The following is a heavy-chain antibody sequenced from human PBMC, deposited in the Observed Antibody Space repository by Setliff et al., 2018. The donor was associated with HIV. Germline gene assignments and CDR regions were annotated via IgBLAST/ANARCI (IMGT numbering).Heavy chain of an antibody. Sequence: GGSLRLSCAASGITFSSYAMSWVRQAPGKGLEWVSGISGSGSYIYYAGSLRGRFTISRDYASNSLYLEMNSLRVEDTAIYYCARSRSTRDAFDIWGQGTMVTVSS. CDR3: ARSRSTRDAFDI. D-gene: IGHD1-1*01. CDR1: GITFSSYA. V-gene: IGHV3-21*01. CDR2: ISGSGSYI. J-gene: IGHJ3*02.